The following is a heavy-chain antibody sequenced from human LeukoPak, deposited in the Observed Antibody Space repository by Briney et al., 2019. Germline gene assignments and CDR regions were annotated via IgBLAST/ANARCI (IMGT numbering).Heavy chain of an antibody. J-gene: IGHJ4*02. D-gene: IGHD2-2*01. CDR3: ASIVVPAATDFDY. Sequence: GGSLRLSCAASGFTFSSYAMHWVRQAPGKGLEWVAVISYDGSNKYYADSVKGRFTISRDNSKNTLYLQMNSLRAEDTAVYYCASIVVPAATDFDYWGQGTLVTVSS. V-gene: IGHV3-30-3*01. CDR1: GFTFSSYA. CDR2: ISYDGSNK.